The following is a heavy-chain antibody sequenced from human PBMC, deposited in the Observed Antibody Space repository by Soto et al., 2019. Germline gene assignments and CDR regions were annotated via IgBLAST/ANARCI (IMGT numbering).Heavy chain of an antibody. CDR3: XXXXXXXXXSNYYYFYMDV. CDR1: GYTFTRYY. J-gene: IGHJ6*03. V-gene: IGHV1-8*01. D-gene: IGHD2-8*02. CDR2: MNPQTGNT. Sequence: QVQLVQSGSEGKEPGASMKISCQASGYTFTRYYITWVRQATGQGLEWMGWMNPQTGNTAYAEKFQGRVTMTRSTSINTAYMELSALXXXXXXXXYXXXXXXXXXXSNYYYFYMDVWGKGSTVTVSS.